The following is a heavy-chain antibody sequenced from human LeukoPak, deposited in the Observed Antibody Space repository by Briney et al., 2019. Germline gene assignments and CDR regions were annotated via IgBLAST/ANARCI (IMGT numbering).Heavy chain of an antibody. CDR2: IDPNSGGT. D-gene: IGHD3-10*01. J-gene: IGHJ5*02. CDR3: ARVRGAANWFDP. V-gene: IGHV1-2*02. Sequence: ASVKVSCKASGYTFTGYYIHWVRQAPGQGLEWMGWIDPNSGGTNYAQKFQGRVTMTRDTSISTAYMELSRLRSDDTAVYYCARVRGAANWFDPWGQGTLVTVSS. CDR1: GYTFTGYY.